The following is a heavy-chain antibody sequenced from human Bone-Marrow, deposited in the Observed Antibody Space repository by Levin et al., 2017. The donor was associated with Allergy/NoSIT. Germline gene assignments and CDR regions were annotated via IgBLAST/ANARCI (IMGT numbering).Heavy chain of an antibody. CDR2: IWYDGSNK. D-gene: IGHD6-19*01. V-gene: IGHV3-33*01. CDR3: ARAPGIAVAGTIWGDY. CDR1: GFTFSSYG. J-gene: IGHJ4*02. Sequence: GESLKISCAASGFTFSSYGMHWVRQAPGKGLEWVAVIWYDGSNKYYADSVKGRFTISRDNSKNTLYLQMNSLRAEDTAVYYCARAPGIAVAGTIWGDYWGQGTLVTVSS.